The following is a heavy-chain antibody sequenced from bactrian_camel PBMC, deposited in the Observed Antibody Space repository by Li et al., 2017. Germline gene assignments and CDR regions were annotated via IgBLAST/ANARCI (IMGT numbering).Heavy chain of an antibody. CDR3: AARGPYCYTKLSVADFTY. Sequence: HVQLVESGGGSVQAGGSLRLSCAVSGYDALYLCMGWFRQVPGKERVGVAVINRRGTTRYADFVTGRFTISQDNAKNTVYLQMNSLKPEDTAMYYCAARGPYCYTKLSVADFTYWGQGTQVTVS. D-gene: IGHD2*01. CDR1: GYDALYLC. J-gene: IGHJ6*01. CDR2: INRRGTT. V-gene: IGHV3S53*01.